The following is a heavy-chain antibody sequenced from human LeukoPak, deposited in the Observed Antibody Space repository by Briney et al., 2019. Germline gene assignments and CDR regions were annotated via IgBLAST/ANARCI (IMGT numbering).Heavy chain of an antibody. CDR1: GFTFSSYA. CDR2: ISGSGGST. J-gene: IGHJ4*02. CDR3: AKAQNYDILTGYGY. D-gene: IGHD3-9*01. Sequence: GGSLRLSCAASGFTFSSYAMSWVRQAPGKGLEWVSAISGSGGSTYYADSVKGRFTISRDNSKNTLYLQMNSLRAEDTAVHYCAKAQNYDILTGYGYWGQGTLVTVSS. V-gene: IGHV3-23*01.